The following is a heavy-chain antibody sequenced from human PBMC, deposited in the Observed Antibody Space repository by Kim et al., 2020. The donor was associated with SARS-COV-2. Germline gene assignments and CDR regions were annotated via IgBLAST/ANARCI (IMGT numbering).Heavy chain of an antibody. V-gene: IGHV4-39*01. Sequence: LKSPVTVSVDTSKNQFSLKLSSVTAADTAVYYCARHGYYGSGSYYTFDYWGQGTLVTVSS. J-gene: IGHJ4*02. D-gene: IGHD3-10*01. CDR3: ARHGYYGSGSYYTFDY.